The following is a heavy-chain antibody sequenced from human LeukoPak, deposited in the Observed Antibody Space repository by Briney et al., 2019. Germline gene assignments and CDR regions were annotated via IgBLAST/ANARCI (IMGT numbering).Heavy chain of an antibody. CDR3: AKARSVPAAMIVQDY. Sequence: PGGSLRLSCAASGFTLSSYGMHWVRQAPGKGLEWVAFIRYDGSNKYYADSVKGRFTISRDNSKNTLYLQMNSLRAEDTAVYYCAKARSVPAAMIVQDYWGQGTLVTVSS. D-gene: IGHD2-2*01. CDR1: GFTLSSYG. J-gene: IGHJ4*02. CDR2: IRYDGSNK. V-gene: IGHV3-30*02.